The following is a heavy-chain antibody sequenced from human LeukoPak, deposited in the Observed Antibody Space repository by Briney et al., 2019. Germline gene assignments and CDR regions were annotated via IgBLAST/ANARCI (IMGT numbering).Heavy chain of an antibody. J-gene: IGHJ4*02. D-gene: IGHD3-16*01. CDR3: ARGSGGVDGTPLDY. CDR2: IYYSGST. V-gene: IGHV4-30-4*01. Sequence: SETLSLTCSVSGGSISGGDHYWSWIRQPPGKGLEWIGYIYYSGSTYHDPSLKSRVTISIDTSKSQFSLKLTSVIAADTAVYYCARGSGGVDGTPLDYWGQGTLVTVSS. CDR1: GGSISGGDHY.